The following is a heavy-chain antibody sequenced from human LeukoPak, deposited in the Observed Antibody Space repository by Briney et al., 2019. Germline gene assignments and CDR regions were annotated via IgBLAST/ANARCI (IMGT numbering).Heavy chain of an antibody. CDR1: GYSISSGYY. CDR3: ARDPLVDYDILTGYSV. D-gene: IGHD3-9*01. CDR2: IYHSGST. J-gene: IGHJ4*02. V-gene: IGHV4-38-2*02. Sequence: SETLSLTCAVSGYSISSGYYWGWIRQPPGKGLEWIGSIYHSGSTYHNPSLKSRVTISVDTSKNQFSLKLSSVTAADTAVYYCARDPLVDYDILTGYSVWGQGTLVTVSS.